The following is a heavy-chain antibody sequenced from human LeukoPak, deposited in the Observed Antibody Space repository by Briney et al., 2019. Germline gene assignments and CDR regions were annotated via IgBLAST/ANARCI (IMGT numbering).Heavy chain of an antibody. V-gene: IGHV4-61*01. D-gene: IGHD2-15*01. J-gene: IGHJ6*03. CDR1: GGSVSSGSYY. CDR3: AREDIVVVVAGTRGYYYYYYMDV. CDR2: IYYSGST. Sequence: SETLSLTCTVPGGSVSSGSYYWSWIRQPPGKGLEWIGYIYYSGSTNYNPSLKSRVTISVDTSKNQFSLKLSSVTAADTAVYYCAREDIVVVVAGTRGYYYYYYMDVWGKGTTVTVSS.